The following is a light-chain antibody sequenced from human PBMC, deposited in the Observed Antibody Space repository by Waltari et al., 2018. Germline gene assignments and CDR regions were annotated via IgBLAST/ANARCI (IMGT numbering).Light chain of an antibody. CDR1: QSVSRS. CDR2: GVS. J-gene: IGKJ1*01. V-gene: IGKV3-20*01. Sequence: SCKASQSVSRSLAWYQQKPGQAPRLLIFGVSSRATGVPDRFSGSGSGTDFSLTISRLEPEDFAVYYCQHYVRLPVSFGQGTKVEIK. CDR3: QHYVRLPVS.